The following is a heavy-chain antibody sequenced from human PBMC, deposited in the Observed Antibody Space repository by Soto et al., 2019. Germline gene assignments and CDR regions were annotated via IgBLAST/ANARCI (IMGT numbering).Heavy chain of an antibody. D-gene: IGHD5-12*01. Sequence: GGSLRLSCAASGFTFSRYGMPWVRQAPGKGLEWVAVIWYDGSNKYYADSVKGRFSISRDNSKNTLYLQMNSLRAEDTAVYYCARGGPDVEMATTFDYWGQGTLVSVSS. V-gene: IGHV3-33*01. CDR3: ARGGPDVEMATTFDY. CDR2: IWYDGSNK. CDR1: GFTFSRYG. J-gene: IGHJ4*02.